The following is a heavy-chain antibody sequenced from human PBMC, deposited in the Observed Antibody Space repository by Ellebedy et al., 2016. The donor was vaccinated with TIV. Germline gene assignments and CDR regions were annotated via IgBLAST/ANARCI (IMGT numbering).Heavy chain of an antibody. V-gene: IGHV1-2*04. CDR3: ARERSSSWYGIRYYDMDV. CDR1: GYTFTNYA. CDR2: INPNSGGT. D-gene: IGHD6-13*01. J-gene: IGHJ6*02. Sequence: AASVKVSCKASGYTFTNYAMHWVRQAPGQGLEWMGWINPNSGGTNYAQKFQGWVTMTRDTSISTAYMELSRLRSDDTAVFYCARERSSSWYGIRYYDMDVWGQGTTVTVSS.